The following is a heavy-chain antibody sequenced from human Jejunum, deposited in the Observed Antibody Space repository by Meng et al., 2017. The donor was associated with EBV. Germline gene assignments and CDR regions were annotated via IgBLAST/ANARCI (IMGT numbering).Heavy chain of an antibody. Sequence: QLVDSGGGFIQPGGSLRLSCAASGFIVSNSYFSWVRQAPGKGLEWVSVIYSDSTTHYADSVKGRFTMSRDNSKSTLFLQMDSLRAEDTAIYYCAKRETSGWYDLWGQGTLVTVSS. V-gene: IGHV3-53*01. CDR2: IYSDSTT. J-gene: IGHJ5*01. D-gene: IGHD6-19*01. CDR3: AKRETSGWYDL. CDR1: GFIVSNSY.